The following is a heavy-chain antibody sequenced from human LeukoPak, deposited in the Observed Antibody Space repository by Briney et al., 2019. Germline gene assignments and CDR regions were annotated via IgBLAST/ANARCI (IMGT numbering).Heavy chain of an antibody. V-gene: IGHV4-39*01. J-gene: IGHJ6*03. CDR2: IYYSGST. CDR1: GGSISSSSYY. CDR3: ARREVYYYYMDV. Sequence: SETLSLTCTVSGGSISSSSYYWGWIRQPPGKGLEWIGSIYYSGSTYYNPSLKSRVTISVDTSKNQFSLKLSSVTAADTAVYYCARREVYYYYMDVWGKGTTVTVSS.